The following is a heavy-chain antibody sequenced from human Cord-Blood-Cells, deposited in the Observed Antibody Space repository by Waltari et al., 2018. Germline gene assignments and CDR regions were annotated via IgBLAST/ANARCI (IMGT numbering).Heavy chain of an antibody. CDR2: INAGNGNT. V-gene: IGHV1-3*01. J-gene: IGHJ5*02. D-gene: IGHD3-10*01. CDR1: GYTFTSYA. CDR3: ARPYRAGGFDP. Sequence: QVQLVQSGAEVKKPGASVKVSCKASGYTFTSYAMHWVRQAPGQRLEWMGWINAGNGNTKYSKKVPGRVNITRDTSASTAYMELSSLRSEDTAMYYCARPYRAGGFDPWGQGTLVTVSS.